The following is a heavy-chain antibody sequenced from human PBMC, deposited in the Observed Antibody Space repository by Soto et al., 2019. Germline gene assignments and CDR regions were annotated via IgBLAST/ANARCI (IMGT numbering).Heavy chain of an antibody. CDR1: GFTFSSYA. CDR3: AKVPIMNTVTHYLDY. J-gene: IGHJ4*02. CDR2: INGGGGAGNT. D-gene: IGHD4-17*01. V-gene: IGHV3-23*01. Sequence: EVQLLESGGGLVQPGGSLRLSCAASGFTFSSYAMSWVRQAPGKGLEGVSTINGGGGAGNTYYADSVKGRFTISRDNSKNTLYLQMNSLRAEDTAVYYCAKVPIMNTVTHYLDYWGQGTLVTVSS.